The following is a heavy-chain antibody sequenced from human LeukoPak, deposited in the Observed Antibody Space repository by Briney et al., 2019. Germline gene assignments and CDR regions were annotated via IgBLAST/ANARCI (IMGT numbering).Heavy chain of an antibody. CDR1: GFKFDDYG. CDR3: AREKPFYDSSGYYYPIAFDY. V-gene: IGHV3-20*04. J-gene: IGHJ4*02. Sequence: PGGSLRLSCAASGFKFDDYGMSWVRQAPGKGLEWVSGINWNGGSTGYADSVKGRFTIARDNAKNSLYLQMNSLRAEDTALYYCAREKPFYDSSGYYYPIAFDYWGQGTLVTVSS. D-gene: IGHD3-22*01. CDR2: INWNGGST.